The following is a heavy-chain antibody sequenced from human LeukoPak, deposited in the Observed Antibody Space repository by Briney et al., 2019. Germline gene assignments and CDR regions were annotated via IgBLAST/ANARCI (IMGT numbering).Heavy chain of an antibody. V-gene: IGHV1-18*01. CDR2: ISAYNGNT. Sequence: ASVKVSCKASGYTFTSYGISWVRQAPGQGLEWMGWISAYNGNTNYAQKLQGRATMTTDTSTSTAYMELRSLRSDDTAVYYCARDSRASLYCTNGVCPNWFDPWGQGTLVTVSS. J-gene: IGHJ5*02. CDR1: GYTFTSYG. D-gene: IGHD2-8*01. CDR3: ARDSRASLYCTNGVCPNWFDP.